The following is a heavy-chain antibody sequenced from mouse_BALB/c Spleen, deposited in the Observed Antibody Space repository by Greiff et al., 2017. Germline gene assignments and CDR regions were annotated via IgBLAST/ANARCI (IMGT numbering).Heavy chain of an antibody. J-gene: IGHJ4*01. D-gene: IGHD2-4*01. CDR2: ISYSGST. Sequence: ESGPGLVKPSQSLSLTCTVTGYSITSDYAWNWIRQFPGNKLEWMGYISYSGSTSYNPSLKSRISITRDTSKNQFFLQLNSVTTEDTATYYCARNYDYDVGAMDYWGQGTSVTVSS. CDR1: GYSITSDYA. CDR3: ARNYDYDVGAMDY. V-gene: IGHV3-2*02.